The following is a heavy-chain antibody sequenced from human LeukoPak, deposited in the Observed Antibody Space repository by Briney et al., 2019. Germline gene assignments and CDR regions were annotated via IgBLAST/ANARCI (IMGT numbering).Heavy chain of an antibody. CDR3: ARGPTSYYDSSGYYYFDY. J-gene: IGHJ4*02. CDR2: IYYSGTT. CDR1: GDSITSYY. V-gene: IGHV4-59*01. Sequence: SETLSLTCTVSGDSITSYYWSWIRQPPGKGLEWIGYIYYSGTTNYNLSLKSRVTISVDTSKNQLSLRLSSVTAADTAMYYCARGPTSYYDSSGYYYFDYWGQGTLITVSS. D-gene: IGHD3-22*01.